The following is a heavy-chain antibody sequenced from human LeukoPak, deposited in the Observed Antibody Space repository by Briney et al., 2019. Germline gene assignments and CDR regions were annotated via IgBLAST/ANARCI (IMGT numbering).Heavy chain of an antibody. Sequence: ASVKVSCKASGYTFTNSYMHWVRQAPGQGLEWMGIIDPSGGTTAYAQNFQGRVTMTRDTSTSTVYMELSSLRSEDTAVYYCARDPSSSNWFDTWGQGTLVTVSS. J-gene: IGHJ5*02. D-gene: IGHD6-19*01. CDR1: GYTFTNSY. CDR2: IDPSGGTT. V-gene: IGHV1-46*01. CDR3: ARDPSSSNWFDT.